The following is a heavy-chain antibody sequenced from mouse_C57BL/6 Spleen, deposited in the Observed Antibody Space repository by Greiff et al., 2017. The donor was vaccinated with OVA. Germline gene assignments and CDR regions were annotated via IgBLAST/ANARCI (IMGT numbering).Heavy chain of an antibody. CDR1: GFTFSSYG. J-gene: IGHJ2*01. V-gene: IGHV5-6*02. Sequence: DVMLVESGGDLVKPGGSLKLSCAASGFTFSSYGMSWVRQTPDKRLEWVATISSGGSYTYYPDSVKGRFTISRDNAKNTLYLQMSSLKSEDTAMYYCARRDRGGYFDYWGQGTTLTVSS. CDR3: ARRDRGGYFDY. CDR2: ISSGGSYT. D-gene: IGHD2-14*01.